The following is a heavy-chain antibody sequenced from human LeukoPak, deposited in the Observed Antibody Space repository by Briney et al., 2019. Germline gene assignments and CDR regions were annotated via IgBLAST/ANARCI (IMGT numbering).Heavy chain of an antibody. D-gene: IGHD2-15*01. CDR1: GFTFSTYA. J-gene: IGHJ4*02. V-gene: IGHV3-23*01. CDR2: ISSGGDT. Sequence: GGSLRLSCAASGFTFSTYAMSWVRQAPGKGLEWISIISSGGDTYYADSVKGRFTISRDNSKNTLDLQMSGLRAEDTAVYYCAKGVGGYYFDSWGQGTLVTVSS. CDR3: AKGVGGYYFDS.